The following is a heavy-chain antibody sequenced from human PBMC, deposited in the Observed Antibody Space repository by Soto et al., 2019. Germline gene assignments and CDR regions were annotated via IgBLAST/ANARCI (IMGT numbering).Heavy chain of an antibody. V-gene: IGHV1-8*02. CDR2: MNPNSGNT. CDR3: AREWEDSSSSYYYYYMDV. Sequence: ASLNGACKASGYGMTGDHVNWVRLATGQGLEWMGWMNPNSGNTGYAQKFQGRVTMTRNTSISTAYMELSSLRSEDTAVYYCAREWEDSSSSYYYYYMDVWGKGTTVTVSS. D-gene: IGHD6-6*01. J-gene: IGHJ6*03. CDR1: GYGMTGDH.